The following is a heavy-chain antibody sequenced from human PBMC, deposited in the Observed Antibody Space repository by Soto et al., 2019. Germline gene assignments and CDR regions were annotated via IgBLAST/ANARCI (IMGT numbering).Heavy chain of an antibody. CDR1: GFTFSNYG. D-gene: IGHD2-21*02. CDR3: AKDAHVRDGDCSDADY. Sequence: QVQLVESGGGVVQPGRSLRLSCAASGFTFSNYGMHWVRQAPGKGLEWVAAISYDGTNKYYADSVKGRFPISRNNSEHTLYLQMNSLRTEDTAIFYCAKDAHVRDGDCSDADYWGQGTLVTVSS. V-gene: IGHV3-30*18. CDR2: ISYDGTNK. J-gene: IGHJ4*02.